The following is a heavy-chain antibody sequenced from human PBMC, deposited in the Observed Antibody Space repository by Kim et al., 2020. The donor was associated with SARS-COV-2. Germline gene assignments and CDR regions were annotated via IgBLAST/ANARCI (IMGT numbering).Heavy chain of an antibody. CDR2: TRNKANSYTT. CDR3: AQSLLTTHKYGQW. Sequence: GGSLRLSCAASGFTFSDHYMEWVRQAPGKGLEWVGRTRNKANSYTTEYAASVRGRITISRDDSKNSLYLQMDSLKTEDTAVYYYAQSLLTTHKYGQWWGQGILVTVSS. D-gene: IGHD6-19*01. J-gene: IGHJ4*02. V-gene: IGHV3-72*01. CDR1: GFTFSDHY.